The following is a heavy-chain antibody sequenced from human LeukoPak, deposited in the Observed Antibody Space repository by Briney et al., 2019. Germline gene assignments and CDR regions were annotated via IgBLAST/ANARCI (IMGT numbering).Heavy chain of an antibody. D-gene: IGHD5-18*01. J-gene: IGHJ4*02. CDR1: GGSINSNNYY. Sequence: PSETLSLTCTVSGGSINSNNYYWGWIRQPPGKGLEWIGNIYYSGSTYYNPALKSRVTISIDTSKNQFSLKLSSVTAADTSVYHCARLETSMVTPFDSWGQGTLVTVSS. V-gene: IGHV4-39*01. CDR3: ARLETSMVTPFDS. CDR2: IYYSGST.